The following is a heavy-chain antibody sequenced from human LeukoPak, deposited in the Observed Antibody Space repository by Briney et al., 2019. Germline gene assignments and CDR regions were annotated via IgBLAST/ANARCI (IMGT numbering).Heavy chain of an antibody. Sequence: PSETLSLTCAVYGGSFSGYYWSWIRQPLGKGLEWIGEINHSGSTNYNPSLKSRVTISVDTSKNQFSLKLSSVTAADTAVYYCARARVITHDFEYWGQGTLVTVSS. V-gene: IGHV4-34*01. CDR2: INHSGST. CDR3: ARARVITHDFEY. CDR1: GGSFSGYY. D-gene: IGHD4-17*01. J-gene: IGHJ4*02.